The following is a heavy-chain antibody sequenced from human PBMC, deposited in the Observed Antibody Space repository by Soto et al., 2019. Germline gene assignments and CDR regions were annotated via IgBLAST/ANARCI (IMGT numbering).Heavy chain of an antibody. CDR3: AIDHGGWITLE. D-gene: IGHD3-16*01. V-gene: IGHV1-18*01. CDR2: ISAYNGNT. J-gene: IGHJ4*02. Sequence: QVQLVQSGAEVKKPGASVKVSCKASGYTFTSYAISWVRQAPGQGLEWMGWISAYNGNTKYAQKPQGRVTMTTATSTSTAYTELRILSSDDTAVYYCAIDHGGWITLEWCQGTLVTVSS. CDR1: GYTFTSYA.